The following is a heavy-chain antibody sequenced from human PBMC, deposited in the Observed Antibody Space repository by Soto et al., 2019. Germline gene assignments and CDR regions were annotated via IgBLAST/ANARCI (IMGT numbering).Heavy chain of an antibody. D-gene: IGHD1-1*01. CDR2: IYHTGST. CDR3: ARATGTLRSRNCDY. Sequence: SETLSLTCSVSCGPISTAGHYWTWIRQPPGKGLERIGSIYHTGSTYYSKSLRSRLTMSVDTSKSQFSLMLSSVTAADTAVYYCARATGTLRSRNCDYWGQGSLVTVSS. CDR1: CGPISTAGHY. J-gene: IGHJ4*02. V-gene: IGHV4-31*03.